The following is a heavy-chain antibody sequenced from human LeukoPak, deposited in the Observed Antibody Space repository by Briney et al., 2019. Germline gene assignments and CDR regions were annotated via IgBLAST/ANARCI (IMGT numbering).Heavy chain of an antibody. D-gene: IGHD3-22*01. J-gene: IGHJ3*02. CDR1: GFTFSNYW. CDR3: ARTVRGIVMPQNAFDI. V-gene: IGHV3-7*01. Sequence: GGSLRLSCAASGFTFSNYWMSWVRQAPGKGLEWAANIKQDGSEKYYVDSVKGRFTISRDNAKNALYLQMDSLRVEGTAVYYCARTVRGIVMPQNAFDIWGQGTRVTVSS. CDR2: IKQDGSEK.